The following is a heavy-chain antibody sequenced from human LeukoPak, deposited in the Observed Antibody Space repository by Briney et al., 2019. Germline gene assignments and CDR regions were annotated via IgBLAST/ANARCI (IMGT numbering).Heavy chain of an antibody. D-gene: IGHD3-22*01. CDR3: AKDLLDSSGYYGRYYWYFDL. J-gene: IGHJ2*01. V-gene: IGHV3-23*01. Sequence: QPGRSLRLSCAASGFTFSSYAMSWVRQAPGKGLEWVSAISGSGGSTYYADSVKGRFTISRDNSKNTLYLQMNSLRAEDTAVYYCAKDLLDSSGYYGRYYWYFDLWGRGTLVTVSS. CDR1: GFTFSSYA. CDR2: ISGSGGST.